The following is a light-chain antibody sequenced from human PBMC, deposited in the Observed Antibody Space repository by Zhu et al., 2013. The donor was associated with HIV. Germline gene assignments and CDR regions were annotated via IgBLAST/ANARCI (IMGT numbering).Light chain of an antibody. J-gene: IGLJ1*01. CDR3: SSYTSSSTYV. V-gene: IGLV3-21*01. CDR1: TLGSRS. CDR2: DDS. Sequence: SYELTQPPSLSVAPGKTASITCGGNTLGSRSVHWYQQRPGQAPVLVIYDDSARPSGIPERFSGSKSGNTASLTISGLQAEDEGDYYCSSYTSSSTYVFGTGTKVTVL.